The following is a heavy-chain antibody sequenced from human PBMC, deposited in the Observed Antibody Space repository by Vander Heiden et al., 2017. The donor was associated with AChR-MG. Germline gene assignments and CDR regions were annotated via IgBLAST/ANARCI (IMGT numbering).Heavy chain of an antibody. D-gene: IGHD4-17*01. V-gene: IGHV3-21*01. Sequence: EVQLVESGGGLVKPGGSLRLSCAASGFTFSSYSMNWVHQAPGKGLEWVSSISSSSSYIYYADSVKGRFTISRDNAKNSLYLQMNSLRAEDTAVYYCARMSTTVTTPFNYWGQGTLVTVSS. CDR2: ISSSSSYI. CDR3: ARMSTTVTTPFNY. CDR1: GFTFSSYS. J-gene: IGHJ4*02.